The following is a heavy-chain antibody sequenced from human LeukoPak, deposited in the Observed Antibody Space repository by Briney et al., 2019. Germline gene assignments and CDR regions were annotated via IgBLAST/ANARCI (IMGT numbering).Heavy chain of an antibody. V-gene: IGHV3-48*03. Sequence: GGSLRLSCVTSGFTFSSYDMNWVRQAPGKGLEWVSYISSTGSSIYYADSVKGRFTISRDNDKNSLYLQMNSLRAEDTAVYYCAELGITMIGGVWGKGTTVTISS. CDR3: AELGITMIGGV. D-gene: IGHD3-10*02. CDR2: ISSTGSSI. J-gene: IGHJ6*04. CDR1: GFTFSSYD.